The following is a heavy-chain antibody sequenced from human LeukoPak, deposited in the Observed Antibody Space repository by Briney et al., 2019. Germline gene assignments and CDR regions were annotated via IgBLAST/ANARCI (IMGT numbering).Heavy chain of an antibody. CDR1: GFTFGSYS. CDR2: ISTGSSTI. D-gene: IGHD6-19*01. J-gene: IGHJ4*02. V-gene: IGHV3-48*02. CDR3: ARSSGWFLDY. Sequence: GGSLRLSCAASGFTFGSYSMNWVRQAPGKGLEWLSYISTGSSTIYYADSVKGRFTISRDNAKNSLYLQMNSLRDDDTAVYYCARSSGWFLDYWGQGTLVTVSS.